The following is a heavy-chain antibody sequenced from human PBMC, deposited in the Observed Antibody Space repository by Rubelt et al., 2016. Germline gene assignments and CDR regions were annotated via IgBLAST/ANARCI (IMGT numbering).Heavy chain of an antibody. CDR3: ATGYSSGWYVAY. V-gene: IGHV1-3*01. J-gene: IGHJ4*02. CDR2: INAGNGNT. Sequence: QVQLVQSGAEVKKPGASVKVSCKAAGYSFTTYSLHWVRQAPGQRLEWMGWINAGNGNTKYSQQFQGRVTITRDTAASTAYMELSSLRSEDTAIYYCATGYSSGWYVAYWGQGTLVTVSS. D-gene: IGHD6-19*01. CDR1: GYSFTTYS.